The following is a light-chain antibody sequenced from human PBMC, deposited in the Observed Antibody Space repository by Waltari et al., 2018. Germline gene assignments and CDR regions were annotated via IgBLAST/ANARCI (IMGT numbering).Light chain of an antibody. V-gene: IGKV4-1*01. CDR1: QSVLYNSNDKNY. CDR3: QQYYRSRT. Sequence: DIVMTQALDPLAVSQGDSATSNRNASQSVLYNSNDKNYLAWYQQKPGQPPTLLIYWASTRESGVPDRFSGSGSGTDFTLTISSLQAEDVAVYYCQQYYRSRTFGQGTKVEIK. CDR2: WAS. J-gene: IGKJ1*01.